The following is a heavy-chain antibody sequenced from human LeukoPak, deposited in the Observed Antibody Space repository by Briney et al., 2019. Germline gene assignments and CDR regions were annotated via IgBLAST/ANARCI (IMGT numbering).Heavy chain of an antibody. V-gene: IGHV4-34*01. D-gene: IGHD3-10*01. CDR3: ARVDGSGSNFDY. CDR2: INHSGST. CDR1: GGSFSGYY. Sequence: SETLSLTCAVYGGSFSGYYWSWIRQPPGKGLEWIGEINHSGSTNYNPSLKSRVTISVDTSKNQFSLKLSSVTAADTAVYYCARVDGSGSNFDYWGQGTLVTVSS. J-gene: IGHJ4*02.